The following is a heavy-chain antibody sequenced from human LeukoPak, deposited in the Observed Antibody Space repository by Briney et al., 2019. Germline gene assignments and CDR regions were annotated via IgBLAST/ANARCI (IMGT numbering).Heavy chain of an antibody. CDR2: IRSKANSYAT. V-gene: IGHV3-73*01. CDR3: TSRYSSRNFYYYYYYYMDV. CDR1: GFTFSGSA. Sequence: PGGSLRLSCAASGFTFSGSAMHWVRQASGKGLEWVGRIRSKANSYATAYAASVKGRFTISRDDSKNTAYLQMNSLKTEDTAVYYCTSRYSSRNFYYYYYYYMDVWGKGTTVTISS. D-gene: IGHD6-13*01. J-gene: IGHJ6*03.